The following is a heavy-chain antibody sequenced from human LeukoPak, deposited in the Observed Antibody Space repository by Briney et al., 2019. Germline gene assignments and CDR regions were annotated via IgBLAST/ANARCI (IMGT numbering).Heavy chain of an antibody. Sequence: GGSLRLSCAASGFTVSSNYMSWVRQAPGKGLEWVSSISSSSSYIYYADSVKGRFTISRDNAKNSLYLQMNSLRAEDTAVYYCARDPPDYYDSSGYHYFDYWGQGTLVTVSS. CDR2: ISSSSSYI. V-gene: IGHV3-21*01. D-gene: IGHD3-22*01. J-gene: IGHJ4*02. CDR3: ARDPPDYYDSSGYHYFDY. CDR1: GFTVSSNY.